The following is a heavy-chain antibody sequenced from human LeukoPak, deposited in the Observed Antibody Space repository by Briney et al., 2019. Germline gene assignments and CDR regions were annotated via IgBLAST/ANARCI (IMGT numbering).Heavy chain of an antibody. Sequence: GGSLRLSCAASGFTFSNYGMHWVRQAPGKGLEWVALIWYDGTNKYYTDSVRGRFTISRENTQNTLYLQMNSLRVEDTALYYCAREGPRGNSQYDYWGQGTLVTVSS. D-gene: IGHD2/OR15-2a*01. J-gene: IGHJ4*02. CDR2: IWYDGTNK. CDR3: AREGPRGNSQYDY. CDR1: GFTFSNYG. V-gene: IGHV3-33*01.